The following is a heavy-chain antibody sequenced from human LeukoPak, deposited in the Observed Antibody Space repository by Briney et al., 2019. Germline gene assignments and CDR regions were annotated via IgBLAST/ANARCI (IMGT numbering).Heavy chain of an antibody. Sequence: PSETLSLTCTVSGGSISSYYWNWIRQPPGKGLEWIGYIYYGGSTNYNPSLKSRVTIPVDTSKNEFSLKLNSVTAADTAVYYCARAGGYLLYFDSWGQGTLATVSS. CDR2: IYYGGST. CDR1: GGSISSYY. CDR3: ARAGGYLLYFDS. V-gene: IGHV4-59*08. J-gene: IGHJ4*02. D-gene: IGHD5-12*01.